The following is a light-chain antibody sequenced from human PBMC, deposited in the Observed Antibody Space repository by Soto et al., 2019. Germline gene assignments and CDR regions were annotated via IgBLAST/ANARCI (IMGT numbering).Light chain of an antibody. CDR1: SSDIGGHHS. Sequence: VLTQPVSVSGSPRQPLPISCTGTSSDIGGHHSVSWYQQHRGKAPKLLIYEVSYRASGVSDRFSGSKSGNTASLTISGLQAEDEADYSCSSYTSTSSYVFGTGTKVTVL. J-gene: IGLJ1*01. V-gene: IGLV2-14*01. CDR2: EVS. CDR3: SSYTSTSSYV.